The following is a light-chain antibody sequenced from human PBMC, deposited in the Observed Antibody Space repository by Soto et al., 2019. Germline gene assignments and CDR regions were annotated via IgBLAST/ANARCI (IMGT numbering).Light chain of an antibody. J-gene: IGKJ1*01. Sequence: DIVLTQTPLSSPVTLGQPASISCRSSQNLVYSDGNTYLSWLQQRPGQPPRLLIYQISNRFSGVPDRCSGSGAGTDFTLTISRVEAEDVVIYSCVQFSHFPRTFGQGTKVEIK. CDR1: QNLVYSDGNTY. CDR3: VQFSHFPRT. V-gene: IGKV2-24*01. CDR2: QIS.